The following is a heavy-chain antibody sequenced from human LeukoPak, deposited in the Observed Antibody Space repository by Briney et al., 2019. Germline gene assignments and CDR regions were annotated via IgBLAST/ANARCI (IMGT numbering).Heavy chain of an antibody. CDR1: GFTFDDYA. CDR2: ISWNSGSI. CDR3: AKDMADYYDSSGYGYYYYGMDV. Sequence: GRSLRLSCAASGFTFDDYAMHWVWQAPGKGLEWVSGISWNSGSIGYADSVKGRFTISRDNAKNSLYLQMNSLRAEDTALYYCAKDMADYYDSSGYGYYYYGMDVWGQGTTVTVSS. J-gene: IGHJ6*02. V-gene: IGHV3-9*01. D-gene: IGHD3-22*01.